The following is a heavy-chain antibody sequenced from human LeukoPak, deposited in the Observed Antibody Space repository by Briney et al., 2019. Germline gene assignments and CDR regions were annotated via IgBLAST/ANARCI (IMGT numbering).Heavy chain of an antibody. CDR2: ISAYNGNA. J-gene: IGHJ1*01. Sequence: ASVMVSCKAFGYTFTSYGISWVRQAPGQGLEWMGWISAYNGNANYAQKLQGRVTMTTDTSTSTAYMELRSLRSDDTAVYYCARELYSPGYFHHWGQGTLVTVSS. D-gene: IGHD6-13*01. V-gene: IGHV1-18*01. CDR3: ARELYSPGYFHH. CDR1: GYTFTSYG.